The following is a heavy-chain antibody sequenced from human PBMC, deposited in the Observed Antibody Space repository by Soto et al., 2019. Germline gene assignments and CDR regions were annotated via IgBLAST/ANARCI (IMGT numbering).Heavy chain of an antibody. V-gene: IGHV3-7*03. CDR1: GFTFSRYW. Sequence: EVQLVESGGGLVQPGGSLRLSCTASGFTFSRYWMSWVRQAPWKGLGWVDNIKEDGSGQYYVDSVKGRFSISRDNARNSLDLQMNSLRVEDSAVYYCVRVGRLGGYWGQGALVTVYS. D-gene: IGHD3-16*01. CDR3: VRVGRLGGY. J-gene: IGHJ1*01. CDR2: IKEDGSGQ.